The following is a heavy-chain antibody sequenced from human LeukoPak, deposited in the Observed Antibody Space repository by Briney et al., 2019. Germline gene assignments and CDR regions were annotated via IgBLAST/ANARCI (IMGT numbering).Heavy chain of an antibody. Sequence: SVKVSCKPSGGTFSSYAISWVRQAPGHGLEWMGGIIPIFGTANYAQKFQGRVTITADKSTSTAYMELSSLRSEDTAVYYCARLNGGSGAFDIWGQGTMVTVSS. CDR2: IIPIFGTA. CDR1: GGTFSSYA. CDR3: ARLNGGSGAFDI. J-gene: IGHJ3*02. D-gene: IGHD3-10*01. V-gene: IGHV1-69*06.